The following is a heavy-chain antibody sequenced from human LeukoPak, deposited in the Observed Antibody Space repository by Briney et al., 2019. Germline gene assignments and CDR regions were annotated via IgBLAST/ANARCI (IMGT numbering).Heavy chain of an antibody. Sequence: GGSLRLSCAASGFTVSDNYMSWVRQAPGKGLEWVSVMYSSGDTYYANSVKGRFTFSRDISKNTLYLQMNGLRTEDTAMYYCARDAPQVPAAGVLASWGQGTLVTVSS. V-gene: IGHV3-53*01. CDR2: MYSSGDT. CDR3: ARDAPQVPAAGVLAS. CDR1: GFTVSDNY. J-gene: IGHJ5*02. D-gene: IGHD6-13*01.